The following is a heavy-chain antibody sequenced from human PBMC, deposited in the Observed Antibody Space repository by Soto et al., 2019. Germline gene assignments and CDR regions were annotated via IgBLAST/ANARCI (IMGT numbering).Heavy chain of an antibody. CDR1: GGTFSSYA. J-gene: IGHJ6*02. Sequence: SVKVSCKASGGTFSSYAISWVRQAPGQGLEWMGGIIPIFGTANYAQKFQGRVTITADESTSTAYMELSSLRSEDTAVYYCARDLAMNSSSSENYYYGMDVWGQGTTVTVSS. CDR2: IIPIFGTA. D-gene: IGHD6-6*01. CDR3: ARDLAMNSSSSENYYYGMDV. V-gene: IGHV1-69*13.